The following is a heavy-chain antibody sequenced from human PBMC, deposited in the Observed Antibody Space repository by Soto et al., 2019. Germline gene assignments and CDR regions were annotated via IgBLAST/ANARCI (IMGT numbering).Heavy chain of an antibody. J-gene: IGHJ4*02. V-gene: IGHV3-74*01. Sequence: GGSLRLSCAASGFTFSSYWMHWVRQAPGKGLVWVSRINSDGSSTSYADSVKGRFTISRDNSKNTLYLQMNTLGAEDTAVYYCARYGIGGTVFRGYLDYWGRGTVVPVSS. D-gene: IGHD1-7*01. CDR1: GFTFSSYW. CDR3: ARYGIGGTVFRGYLDY. CDR2: INSDGSST.